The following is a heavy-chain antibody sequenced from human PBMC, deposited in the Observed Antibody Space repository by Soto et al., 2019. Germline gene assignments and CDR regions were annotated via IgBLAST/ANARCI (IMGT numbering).Heavy chain of an antibody. CDR1: GYTFNSYD. D-gene: IGHD3-22*01. V-gene: IGHV1-8*01. CDR2: MNPNSGNT. Sequence: QVQLVQSGAEVKKPGASVKVSCKASGYTFNSYDINWVRQDTGQGLEWMGWMNPNSGNTGYAQKFQGRVTMTRNTSISTAYMELSSLRSEDTAVYYWAGEGNYYDSSGYFGPWFDPWGQGTLVTVSS. CDR3: AGEGNYYDSSGYFGPWFDP. J-gene: IGHJ5*02.